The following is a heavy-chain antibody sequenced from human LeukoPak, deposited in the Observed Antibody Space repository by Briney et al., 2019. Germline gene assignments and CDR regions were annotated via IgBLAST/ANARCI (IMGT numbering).Heavy chain of an antibody. CDR3: AKISSVVTAIRPFDY. CDR1: GFTFSDYY. CDR2: ISGSGGST. Sequence: GGSLRLSCAASGFTFSDYYMSWIRQAPGKGLEWVSAISGSGGSTYYADSVKGRFTISRDNSKNTLYLQMNSLRAEDTAVYYCAKISSVVTAIRPFDYWGQGTLVTVSS. J-gene: IGHJ4*02. V-gene: IGHV3-23*01. D-gene: IGHD2-21*02.